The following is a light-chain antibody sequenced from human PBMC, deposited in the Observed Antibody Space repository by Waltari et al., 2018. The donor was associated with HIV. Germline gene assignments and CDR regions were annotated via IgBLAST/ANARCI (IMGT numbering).Light chain of an antibody. Sequence: QSALTQPASVSGSPGQSITISCTGTSSAVGGYNYVSWYQQHPGKAPKLMIYDVSKRPSGVSNRFSCSKSGNTASLTISGLQAEDEADYYCCSYAGSSTWVFGGGTKLTVL. V-gene: IGLV2-23*02. CDR2: DVS. J-gene: IGLJ3*02. CDR3: CSYAGSSTWV. CDR1: SSAVGGYNY.